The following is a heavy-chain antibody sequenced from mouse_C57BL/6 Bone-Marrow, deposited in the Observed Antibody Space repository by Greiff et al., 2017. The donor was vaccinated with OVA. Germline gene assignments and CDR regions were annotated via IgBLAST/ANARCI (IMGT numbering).Heavy chain of an antibody. CDR2: ISSGNSTI. J-gene: IGHJ2*01. Sequence: VQLKESGGGLVKPGGSLKLSCAASGFTFSDYGMHWVRQAPEKGLEWVAYISSGNSTIYYADTVKGRFTISRDNAKNTLFLQMTSLRSEDTAMYYCAKFPYGNRGNYFDYWGQGTTLTVSS. CDR1: GFTFSDYG. V-gene: IGHV5-17*01. CDR3: AKFPYGNRGNYFDY. D-gene: IGHD2-10*02.